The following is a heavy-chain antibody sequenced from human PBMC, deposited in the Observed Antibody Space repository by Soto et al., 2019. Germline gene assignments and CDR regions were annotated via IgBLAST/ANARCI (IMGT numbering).Heavy chain of an antibody. D-gene: IGHD1-26*01. V-gene: IGHV3-30*09. J-gene: IGHJ4*02. CDR3: ARAFSGSYPNFDY. CDR2: ITYDGANG. Sequence: AGGSLRLSCLASGFIFRSYAMHWVRQAPGKGLEWVAVITYDGANGYYADSVRGRFAISRDNSKSTLFLQMNSLRPEDTAVYYCARAFSGSYPNFDYWGQGTLVTVSS. CDR1: GFIFRSYA.